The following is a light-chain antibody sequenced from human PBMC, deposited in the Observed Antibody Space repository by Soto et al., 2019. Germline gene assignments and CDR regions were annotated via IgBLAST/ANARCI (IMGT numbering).Light chain of an antibody. CDR1: QSISRN. CDR3: QQNYTVPRT. V-gene: IGKV1-39*01. J-gene: IGKJ1*01. CDR2: SAS. Sequence: DIQMTQSPSSLSASVGERVTITCRASQSISRNLLWYHQKPGKAPNLLIYSASNLRSGVPSRFSGSGSETDFTLTISSLQPDDFATYYCQQNYTVPRTFGQGTQVEVK.